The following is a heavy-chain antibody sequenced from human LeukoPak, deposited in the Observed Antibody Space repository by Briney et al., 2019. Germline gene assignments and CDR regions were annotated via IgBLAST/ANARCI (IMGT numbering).Heavy chain of an antibody. V-gene: IGHV1-2*02. CDR1: GYIFTCYY. CDR2: INPNSGGT. D-gene: IGHD5-18*01. J-gene: IGHJ4*02. Sequence: ASVKVSCKASGYIFTCYYMHWVRQAPGQGREWMGWINPNSGGTNFAQKFQGRVTMTRDTSISTAYMERSRLRSDDTAVYSCARDLFGYGHWGQGTLVTVSS. CDR3: ARDLFGYGH.